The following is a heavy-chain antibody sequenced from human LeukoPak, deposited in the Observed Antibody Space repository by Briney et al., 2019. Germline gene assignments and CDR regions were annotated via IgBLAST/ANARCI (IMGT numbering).Heavy chain of an antibody. D-gene: IGHD3-16*01. CDR3: ARNYQSLWGEGMDV. Sequence: GGSLRLSCAASGFTFSSYSMNWVRQAPGKGLEWVSSISSSSSYIYYADSVKGRFIISRDNAKNSLYLQMNSLRAEDTAVYYCARNYQSLWGEGMDVWGQGTTVTVSS. V-gene: IGHV3-21*01. CDR2: ISSSSSYI. J-gene: IGHJ6*02. CDR1: GFTFSSYS.